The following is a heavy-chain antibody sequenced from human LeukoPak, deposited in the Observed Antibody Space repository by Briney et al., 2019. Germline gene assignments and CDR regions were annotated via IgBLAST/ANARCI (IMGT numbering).Heavy chain of an antibody. J-gene: IGHJ4*02. V-gene: IGHV1-69*05. Sequence: SVKVSFKASGGTFSSYAISWVRQAPGQGLEWMGGIIPIFGTANYAQKFQGRVTITTDESTSTAYMELSSLRSEDTAVYYCARVVSSIFGNWGQGTLVTVSS. CDR1: GGTFSSYA. CDR3: ARVVSSIFGN. CDR2: IIPIFGTA. D-gene: IGHD3-3*01.